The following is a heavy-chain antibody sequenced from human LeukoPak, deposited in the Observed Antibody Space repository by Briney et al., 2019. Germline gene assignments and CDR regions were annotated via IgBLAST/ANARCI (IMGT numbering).Heavy chain of an antibody. V-gene: IGHV1-69*01. Sequence: EASVKVSCKASGGTFSSYAISWVRQAPGQGLEWMGGIIPNFGTANYAQKFQGRVTITADESTSTAYMELSSLRSEDTAVYYCARDKTRGMVDSDYYDSSGYYYAAGYWGQGTLVTVSS. CDR1: GGTFSSYA. J-gene: IGHJ4*02. CDR2: IIPNFGTA. D-gene: IGHD3-22*01. CDR3: ARDKTRGMVDSDYYDSSGYYYAAGY.